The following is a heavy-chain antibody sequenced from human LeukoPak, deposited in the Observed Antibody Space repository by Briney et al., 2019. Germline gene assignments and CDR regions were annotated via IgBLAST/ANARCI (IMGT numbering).Heavy chain of an antibody. CDR2: ISGSGGST. J-gene: IGHJ4*02. CDR1: GFTFSSYA. D-gene: IGHD6-13*01. Sequence: GGSLRLSCAASGFTFSSYAMSWVRQAPGKGLEWASAISGSGGSTYYADSVKGRFTISRDNSKNTLYLQMNSLRAEDTAVYYCAKTRVGIAATEDLDYWGQGTLVTVSS. V-gene: IGHV3-23*01. CDR3: AKTRVGIAATEDLDY.